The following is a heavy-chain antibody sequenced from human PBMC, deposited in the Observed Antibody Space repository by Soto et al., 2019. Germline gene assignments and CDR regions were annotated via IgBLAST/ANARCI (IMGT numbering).Heavy chain of an antibody. CDR2: ISSSVSYT. Sequence: PGGSLRLSCAASGFTFSDYYMSWIRQAPGKGLEWVSYISSSVSYTNYADSVKGRFTISRDNAKNSLYLQMNSLRAEDTAVYYCASYADIGTGSDAYDIWGRGSMVTGS. CDR1: GFTFSDYY. J-gene: IGHJ3*02. D-gene: IGHD3-9*01. V-gene: IGHV3-11*03. CDR3: ASYADIGTGSDAYDI.